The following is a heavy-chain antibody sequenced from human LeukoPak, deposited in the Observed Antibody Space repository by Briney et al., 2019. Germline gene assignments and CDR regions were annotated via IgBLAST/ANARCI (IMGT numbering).Heavy chain of an antibody. V-gene: IGHV4-34*01. CDR1: GGSFSGYY. Sequence: SETPSLTCAVYGGSFSGYYWSWIRQPPGKGLEWIGEINHSGSTNYNPSLKSRVTISVDTSKNQFSLKLSSVTAADTAVYYCARLCEGIFGVVIRHYYYYMDVWGKGTTVTVSS. CDR3: ARLCEGIFGVVIRHYYYYMDV. CDR2: INHSGST. D-gene: IGHD3-3*01. J-gene: IGHJ6*03.